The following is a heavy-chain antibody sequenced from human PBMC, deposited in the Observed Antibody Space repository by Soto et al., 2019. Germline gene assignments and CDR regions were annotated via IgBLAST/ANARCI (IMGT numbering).Heavy chain of an antibody. CDR2: ISSSSSYI. CDR1: GFTFSSYS. V-gene: IGHV3-21*01. D-gene: IGHD3-10*01. J-gene: IGHJ6*02. CDR3: ARDNRGDYYYGMDV. Sequence: GGSLRLSCAASGFTFSSYSMNWVRQAPGKGLEWVSSISSSSSYIYYADSVKGRFTISRDNAKNSLYLQMNSLRAEDTAVYYCARDNRGDYYYGMDVWGQGTTVTVSS.